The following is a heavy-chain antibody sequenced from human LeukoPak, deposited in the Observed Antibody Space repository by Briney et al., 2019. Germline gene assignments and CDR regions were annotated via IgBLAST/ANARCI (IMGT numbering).Heavy chain of an antibody. J-gene: IGHJ6*03. D-gene: IGHD3-10*01. CDR1: GGSFSGYY. CDR3: ARGLSGSYYLTYYYYMDV. Sequence: SETLSLTCAVYGGSFSGYYWSWIRQPPGKGLEWIGEINHSGSTNYNPSLKSRVTISVDTSKNQLSLKLSSVTAADTAVYYCARGLSGSYYLTYYYYMDVWGKGTTVTVSS. CDR2: INHSGST. V-gene: IGHV4-34*01.